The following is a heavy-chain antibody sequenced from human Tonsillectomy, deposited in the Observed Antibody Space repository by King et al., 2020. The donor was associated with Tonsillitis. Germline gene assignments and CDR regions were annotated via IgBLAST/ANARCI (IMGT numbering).Heavy chain of an antibody. Sequence: VQLVESGGGVVQPGRSLRLSCAASGFTFSSYGMHWVRQAPGKGLEWVAIISYDGSNKYYADSVKGRFTISRDNSKNTLYLQMNSLRAEDTAVYYCAKDFHPYYGEPTFDYWGQGTLVTVSS. D-gene: IGHD4-17*01. CDR3: AKDFHPYYGEPTFDY. CDR1: GFTFSSYG. V-gene: IGHV3-30*18. CDR2: ISYDGSNK. J-gene: IGHJ4*02.